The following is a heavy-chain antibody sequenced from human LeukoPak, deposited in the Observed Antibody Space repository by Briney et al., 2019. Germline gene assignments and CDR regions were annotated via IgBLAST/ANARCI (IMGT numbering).Heavy chain of an antibody. CDR3: AREGYYGSGSPPSLYFDY. V-gene: IGHV3-30-3*01. CDR1: GFTFRNYV. Sequence: PGGSLRLSCAASGFTFRNYVIHWVCQAPGKGLEWVAVTSSDLNVKLYADSVKGRLTISRDNSRSTLYLQMNSLRPEDTAIYYCAREGYYGSGSPPSLYFDYWGQGTLVTVSS. D-gene: IGHD3-10*01. CDR2: TSSDLNVK. J-gene: IGHJ4*02.